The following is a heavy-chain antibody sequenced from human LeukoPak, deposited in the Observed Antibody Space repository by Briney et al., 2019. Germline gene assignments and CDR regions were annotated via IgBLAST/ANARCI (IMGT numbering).Heavy chain of an antibody. V-gene: IGHV1-69*05. J-gene: IGHJ3*02. D-gene: IGHD3-16*02. CDR2: IIPIFGTA. CDR3: ARDSPSYDYVWGSYPQVAFDI. CDR1: GGTFSSYA. Sequence: SMKVSCKASGGTFSSYAISWVRQAPGQGLEWMGRIIPIFGTANYAQKFQGRVTITTDESTSTAYMELSSLRSEDTAVYYCARDSPSYDYVWGSYPQVAFDIWGQGTMVTVSS.